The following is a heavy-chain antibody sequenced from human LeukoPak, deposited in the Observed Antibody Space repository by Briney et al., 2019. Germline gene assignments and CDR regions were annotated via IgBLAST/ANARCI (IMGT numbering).Heavy chain of an antibody. CDR2: IYTSGST. CDR3: ARDSPYYDSSGYSRRFDY. D-gene: IGHD3-22*01. CDR1: GGSISSGSYY. J-gene: IGHJ4*02. Sequence: SETLSLTCTVSGGSISSGSYYWSWTRQPAGKGLEWIGRIYTSGSTNYNPSLKSRVTISVDTSKNQFSLKLSSVTAADTAVYYCARDSPYYDSSGYSRRFDYWGQGTLVTVSS. V-gene: IGHV4-61*02.